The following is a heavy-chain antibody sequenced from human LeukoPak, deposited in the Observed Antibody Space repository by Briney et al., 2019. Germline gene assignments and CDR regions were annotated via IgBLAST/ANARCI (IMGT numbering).Heavy chain of an antibody. J-gene: IGHJ4*02. CDR2: IIPMYGSP. CDR1: GVTFISTA. D-gene: IGHD5-18*01. V-gene: IGHV1-69*05. CDR3: ARGMGYSYVLDY. Sequence: ASVKVSCKASGVTFISTAINWVRQAPGQGLERMGRIIPMYGSPNHAQKFQGRVTITTDESMSTAYMELNSLTSEDTAVYFCARGMGYSYVLDYWGQGTLVTVSS.